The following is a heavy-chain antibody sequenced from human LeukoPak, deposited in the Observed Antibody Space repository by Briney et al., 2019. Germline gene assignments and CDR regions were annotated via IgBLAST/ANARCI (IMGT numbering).Heavy chain of an antibody. J-gene: IGHJ4*02. Sequence: ASVKVSCKASGYTFTSYGISWVRQAPGQGLEWMGWIIAYNGNTNYAQKLQGRVTMTTDTSTSTAYMELRSLRSDDTAVYYCAAGSSSWYGGWGLDYWGQGTLVTASS. D-gene: IGHD6-13*01. V-gene: IGHV1-18*01. CDR1: GYTFTSYG. CDR3: AAGSSSWYGGWGLDY. CDR2: IIAYNGNT.